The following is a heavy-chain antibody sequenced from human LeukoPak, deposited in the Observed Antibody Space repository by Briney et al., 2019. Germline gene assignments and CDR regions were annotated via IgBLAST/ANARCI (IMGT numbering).Heavy chain of an antibody. D-gene: IGHD1-26*01. Sequence: GSLRLSCAAFGFPFRSFLMDRVRQAPGKGLGGVSRINSDGSSTSYADSVKGRFTISRDNAKNTLYLQMNSLRAEDTAVYYCARWEIVGAHDAFDIWGQGTMVTVSS. CDR2: INSDGSST. V-gene: IGHV3-74*01. CDR1: GFPFRSFL. CDR3: ARWEIVGAHDAFDI. J-gene: IGHJ3*02.